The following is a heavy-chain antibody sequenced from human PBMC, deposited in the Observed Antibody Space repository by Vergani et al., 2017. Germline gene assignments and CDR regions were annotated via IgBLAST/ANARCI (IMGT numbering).Heavy chain of an antibody. Sequence: EVQLVESGGGLVKPGGSLRLSCAASGFTFSTYSMNWVRQAPGKGLEWVSSISSSSSYIYYADSVKGRFTISRDNAKNSLYLQMNSLRAEDTAVYYCARDPIGYLRFLDYWGQGILVTVSS. CDR3: ARDPIGYLRFLDY. V-gene: IGHV3-21*01. D-gene: IGHD3-3*01. CDR2: ISSSSSYI. J-gene: IGHJ4*02. CDR1: GFTFSTYS.